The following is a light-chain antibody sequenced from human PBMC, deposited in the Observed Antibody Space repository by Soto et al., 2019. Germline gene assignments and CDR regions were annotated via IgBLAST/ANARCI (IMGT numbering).Light chain of an antibody. CDR2: DAS. CDR1: QSISSW. V-gene: IGKV1-5*01. J-gene: IGKJ1*01. Sequence: DILMTQSPSTLSASVGDRVTITCRASQSISSWLAWYQQKPGKAPKLLIYDASSLESGVPSRFSGSGSGTEFTLTISSLQPDDFATYYCQQYNSYSWTFGQGTKVDIK. CDR3: QQYNSYSWT.